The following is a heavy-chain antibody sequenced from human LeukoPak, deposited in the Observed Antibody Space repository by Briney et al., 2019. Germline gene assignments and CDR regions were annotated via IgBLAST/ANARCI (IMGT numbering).Heavy chain of an antibody. Sequence: PSETLSLTCTVSGGSISSGDYYWGWIRQPPGKGLEWIGYIYYSGSTYYNPSLKSRFTISVDTSKNQFSLRLSSVTAADTAVYYCARVRGGYSFFDSWGQGTLVTVSS. CDR2: IYYSGST. D-gene: IGHD3-22*01. CDR1: GGSISSGDYY. J-gene: IGHJ4*02. V-gene: IGHV4-30-4*08. CDR3: ARVRGGYSFFDS.